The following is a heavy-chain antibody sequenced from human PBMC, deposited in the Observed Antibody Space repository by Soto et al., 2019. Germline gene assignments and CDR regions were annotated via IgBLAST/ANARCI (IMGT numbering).Heavy chain of an antibody. CDR3: ASGEIGDTIFGVPPVAYYYGLDG. J-gene: IGHJ6*02. CDR2: IHDSGSI. V-gene: IGHV4-61*01. Sequence: PSETLSLTCTVSPISVRSGTYYWSWVRQPSGQGLEWIGYIHDSGSIKYNPSLKNRVTISVDTAKNQFSLKLTSVTAADTGVYYCASGEIGDTIFGVPPVAYYYGLDGWGQGTTVTVSS. D-gene: IGHD3-3*01. CDR1: PISVRSGTYY.